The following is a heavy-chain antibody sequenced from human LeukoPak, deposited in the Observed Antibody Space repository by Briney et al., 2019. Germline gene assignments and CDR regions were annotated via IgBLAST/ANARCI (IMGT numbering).Heavy chain of an antibody. CDR2: IYYSGST. CDR3: ARVPSGYEGFYYYYYYMDV. V-gene: IGHV4-61*01. CDR1: GGSISSSSYY. Sequence: SETLSLTCTVSGGSISSSSYYWSWIRQPPGKGLEWIGYIYYSGSTNYNPSLKSRVTISVDTSKNQFSLKLSSVTAADTAVYYCARVPSGYEGFYYYYYYMDVWGKGTTVTISS. D-gene: IGHD5-12*01. J-gene: IGHJ6*03.